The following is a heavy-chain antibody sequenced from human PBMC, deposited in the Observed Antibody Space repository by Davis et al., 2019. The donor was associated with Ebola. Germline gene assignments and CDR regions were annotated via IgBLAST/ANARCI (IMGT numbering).Heavy chain of an antibody. CDR2: ISYDGSNK. CDR1: GFTFSSYA. CDR3: ARATSMDV. Sequence: GGSLRLSCAASGFTFSSYAMHWVRQAPGKGLEWVAVISYDGSNKYYADSVKGRFTISRDNSKNTLYLQMNSLRAEDTAVYYCARATSMDVWGKGTTVTVSS. V-gene: IGHV3-30-3*01. J-gene: IGHJ6*04.